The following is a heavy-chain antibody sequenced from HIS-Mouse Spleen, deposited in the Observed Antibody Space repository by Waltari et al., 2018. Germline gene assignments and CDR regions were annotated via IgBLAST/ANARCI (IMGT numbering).Heavy chain of an antibody. CDR1: GFTVSSNY. V-gene: IGHV3-53*01. CDR2: IYSGGST. J-gene: IGHJ2*01. CDR3: ARGGLAAAGWYFDL. D-gene: IGHD6-13*01. Sequence: EVQLVESGGGLIQPGGSRRLSCAASGFTVSSNYLSLLRRAPGKGLEWVSVIYSGGSTYYADSVKGRFTISRDNSKNTLYLQMNSLRAEDTAVYYCARGGLAAAGWYFDLWGRGTLVTVSS.